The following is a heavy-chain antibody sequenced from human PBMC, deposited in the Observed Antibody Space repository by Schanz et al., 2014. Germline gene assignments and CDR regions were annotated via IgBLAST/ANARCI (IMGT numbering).Heavy chain of an antibody. J-gene: IGHJ4*02. CDR2: IYSGDNT. V-gene: IGHV3-66*02. Sequence: DVQLVESGGGLVQSGGSLRLSCAASGFNFGDYYMTWVRQAPGKGLEWVSVIYSGDNTYYADSVKGRFTISRDTAENSVYLQMNXXRXXXXXXYYCARDGYRNGRPFDHWGQGTRVTVSA. CDR3: ARDGYRNGRPFDH. D-gene: IGHD3-22*01. CDR1: GFNFGDYY.